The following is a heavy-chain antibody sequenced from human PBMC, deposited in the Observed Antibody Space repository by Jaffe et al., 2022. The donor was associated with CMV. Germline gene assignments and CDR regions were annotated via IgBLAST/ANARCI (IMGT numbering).Heavy chain of an antibody. V-gene: IGHV3-23*04. CDR3: AKDRGLVSDYYDSSGYYPGLLDY. CDR2: ISGSGGST. CDR1: GFTFSSYA. Sequence: EVQLVESGGGLVQPGGSLRLSCAASGFTFSSYAMSWVRQAPGKGLEWVSAISGSGGSTYYADSVKGRFTISRDNSKNTLYLQMNSLRAEDTAVYYCAKDRGLVSDYYDSSGYYPGLLDYWGQGTLVTVSS. D-gene: IGHD3-22*01. J-gene: IGHJ4*02.